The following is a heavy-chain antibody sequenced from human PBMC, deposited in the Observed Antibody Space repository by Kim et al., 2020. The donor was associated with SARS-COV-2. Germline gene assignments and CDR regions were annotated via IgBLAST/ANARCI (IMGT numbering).Heavy chain of an antibody. CDR1: GGSFSGYY. Sequence: SETLSLTCAVYGGSFSGYYWSWIRQPPGKGLEWIGEINHSGSTNYNPSLKSRVTISVDTSKNQFSLKLSSVTAADTAVYYCARGLFWPRVLVFGVGMDVWGKGATVTVSS. J-gene: IGHJ6*04. V-gene: IGHV4-34*01. CDR3: ARGLFWPRVLVFGVGMDV. D-gene: IGHD3-10*01. CDR2: INHSGST.